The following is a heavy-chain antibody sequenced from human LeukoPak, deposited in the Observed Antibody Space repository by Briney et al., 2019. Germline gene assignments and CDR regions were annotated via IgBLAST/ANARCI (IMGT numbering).Heavy chain of an antibody. V-gene: IGHV4-39*07. CDR1: GGSISSSSYY. CDR2: IYYSGST. J-gene: IGHJ5*02. CDR3: ARSQNRFDP. Sequence: SETLSLTCTVSGGSISSSSYYWGWIRQPPGKGLEWIGSIYYSGSTYYNPSLKSRVTISVDTSKNQFSLKLSSVTAADTAVYYCARSQNRFDPWGQGTLVTVSS.